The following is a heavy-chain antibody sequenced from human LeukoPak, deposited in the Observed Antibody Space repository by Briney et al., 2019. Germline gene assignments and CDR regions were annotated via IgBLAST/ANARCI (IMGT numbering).Heavy chain of an antibody. CDR1: GFTFSSYW. CDR2: INGDGSEK. CDR3: ARDEYRSRWLHP. Sequence: GGSLRLSCAASGFTFSSYWMSWVRLAPGKGLEWVANINGDGSEKWYADSVKGRFTISRDNAKNSVHLQMNSLRAEDTAVYHCARDEYRSRWLHPWGQGTLVTVTS. D-gene: IGHD5-24*01. J-gene: IGHJ5*02. V-gene: IGHV3-7*01.